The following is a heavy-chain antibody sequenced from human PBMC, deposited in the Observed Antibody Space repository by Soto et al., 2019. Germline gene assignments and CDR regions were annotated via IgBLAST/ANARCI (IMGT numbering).Heavy chain of an antibody. J-gene: IGHJ4*02. D-gene: IGHD1-1*01. Sequence: QVQLVESGGGVVQPGRSLRLSCAASGFTFSRYAMHWVRQAPGKGLEWVAVISYDGGNKYYADSVKGRFTISRDNSKNTLYLQMNSLRAEDTAMYYCASEQLAVLRGVLDYWGQGTLVTVSS. CDR1: GFTFSRYA. V-gene: IGHV3-30-3*01. CDR3: ASEQLAVLRGVLDY. CDR2: ISYDGGNK.